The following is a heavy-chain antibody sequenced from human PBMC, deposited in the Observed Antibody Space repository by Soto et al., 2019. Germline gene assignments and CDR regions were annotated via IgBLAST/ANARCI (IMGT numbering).Heavy chain of an antibody. CDR2: IYSGGST. V-gene: IGHV3-66*01. CDR1: GFTVSSKY. CDR3: AGAPGGDCNGGICYSPGAFDI. Sequence: EVQLVESGGGLVQLGGSLRLSCAASGFTVSSKYMSWVRQAPGKGLEWVSFIYSGGSTYYADSVKGRFTISRDNSKNTLYLQMNSLRAEDTAVYFCAGAPGGDCNGGICYSPGAFDIWGQGTMVTVSS. J-gene: IGHJ3*02. D-gene: IGHD2-15*01.